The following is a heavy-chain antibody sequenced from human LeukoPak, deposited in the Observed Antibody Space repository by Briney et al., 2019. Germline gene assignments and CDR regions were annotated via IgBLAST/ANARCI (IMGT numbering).Heavy chain of an antibody. Sequence: GRSLRLSCAASGFTFSSYGMHWVRQAPGKGLEWVAVIWYDGSNKYHGDSVKGRFTISRDNSRNTLYLQMTSLRAEDTAVYYCARVLWFGEVLKGDAFDIWGQGTMVTVSS. J-gene: IGHJ3*02. V-gene: IGHV3-33*01. CDR1: GFTFSSYG. D-gene: IGHD3-10*01. CDR3: ARVLWFGEVLKGDAFDI. CDR2: IWYDGSNK.